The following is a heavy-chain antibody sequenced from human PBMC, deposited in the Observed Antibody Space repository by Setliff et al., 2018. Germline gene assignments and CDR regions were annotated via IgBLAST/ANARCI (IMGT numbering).Heavy chain of an antibody. CDR1: GGSFRNSG. D-gene: IGHD2-15*01. Sequence: ASVKVSCKASGGSFRNSGSGWVRQAPGQGLEWVGGIVPIYGPAKYAQKFQGRVEITTDESTNTAYMELSSLTSDDTATYYCAKASVWVVDANCGSFDVWGQGTVVTVSS. CDR2: IVPIYGPA. CDR3: AKASVWVVDANCGSFDV. V-gene: IGHV1-69*05. J-gene: IGHJ3*01.